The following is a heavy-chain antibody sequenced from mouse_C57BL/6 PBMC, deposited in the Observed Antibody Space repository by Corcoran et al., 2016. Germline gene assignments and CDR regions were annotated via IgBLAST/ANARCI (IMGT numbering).Heavy chain of an antibody. CDR1: GYSITSCYY. D-gene: IGHD2-1*01. V-gene: IGHV3-6*01. CDR3: ARNYGNLWYFDV. CDR2: ISYDGSN. Sequence: DVQLQESGPGLVKPSQSLSLTCSATGYSITSCYYWNWIRQFPGNKLEWMGYISYDGSNNYNPSLKNRISITRDTSKNQFFLKLNSVTTEDTATYYCARNYGNLWYFDVWGTGTTVTVSS. J-gene: IGHJ1*03.